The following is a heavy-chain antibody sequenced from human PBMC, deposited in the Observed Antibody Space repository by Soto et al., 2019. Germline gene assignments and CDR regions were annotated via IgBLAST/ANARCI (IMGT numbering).Heavy chain of an antibody. D-gene: IGHD2-15*01. V-gene: IGHV4-59*01. CDR2: IYYSGST. J-gene: IGHJ3*02. CDR1: GGSISSYY. CDR3: ARRVVVVVPAAATQGYCSGGSCYSVVPNDAFDI. Sequence: PSETLSLTCTVSGGSISSYYWSWIRQPPGKGLEWIGYIYYSGSTNYNPSLKSRVTISVDTSKNQFSLKLSSVTAADTAVYYCARRVVVVVPAAATQGYCSGGSCYSVVPNDAFDIWGKGTMVTVSS.